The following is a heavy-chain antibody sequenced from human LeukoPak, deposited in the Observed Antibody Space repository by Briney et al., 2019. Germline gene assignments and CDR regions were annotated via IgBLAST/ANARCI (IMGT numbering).Heavy chain of an antibody. CDR3: ARGLWFGERQNWFDP. V-gene: IGHV6-1*01. CDR2: TYYRSKWYN. D-gene: IGHD3-10*01. J-gene: IGHJ5*02. Sequence: SQTLSLTCAISGDSVSSNSGAWNWIGQSPSRGLEWLGRTYYRSKWYNDYAVSVKSRITINPDTSKNQFSLQLNSVTPEDTAVYYCARGLWFGERQNWFDPWGQGTLVTVSS. CDR1: GDSVSSNSGA.